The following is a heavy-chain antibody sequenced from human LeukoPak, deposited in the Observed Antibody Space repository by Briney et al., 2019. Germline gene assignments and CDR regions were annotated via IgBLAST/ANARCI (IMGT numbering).Heavy chain of an antibody. CDR3: ARDQYYYDSSGYYYYFDY. Sequence: SETLSLTCTVSGDSISSYYWSWIRQPAGKGLEWIGRIYTSGSTNYNPSPKSRVTMSVDTSKNQISLKLSSVTAADTAVYYCARDQYYYDSSGYYYYFDYWGQGTLVTVSS. V-gene: IGHV4-4*07. J-gene: IGHJ4*02. CDR1: GDSISSYY. D-gene: IGHD3-22*01. CDR2: IYTSGST.